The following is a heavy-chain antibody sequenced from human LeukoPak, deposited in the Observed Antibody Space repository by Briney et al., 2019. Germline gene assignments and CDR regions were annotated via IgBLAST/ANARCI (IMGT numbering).Heavy chain of an antibody. J-gene: IGHJ4*02. CDR3: ARGEAALGY. V-gene: IGHV4-59*01. CDR1: GGSISSYY. D-gene: IGHD6-13*01. Sequence: SQTLSLTCTVSGGSISSYYWSWIRQPPGKGLEWIGYIYYSGSTNYNPSLKSRVTISVDTSKNQFSLKLSSVTAADTAVYYCARGEAALGYWGQGTLVTVSS. CDR2: IYYSGST.